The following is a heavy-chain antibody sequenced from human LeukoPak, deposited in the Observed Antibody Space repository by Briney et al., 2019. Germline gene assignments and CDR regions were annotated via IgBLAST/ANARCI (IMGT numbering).Heavy chain of an antibody. V-gene: IGHV4-4*07. J-gene: IGHJ5*02. Sequence: SETLSLTCTVSAGSISGYYWSWIRQPAGKGLEWIGRIYTSGSTNYNPSLKSRVTISVDKSKNQFSLKLSSVTAADTAVYYCARGLVGTTGEQNWFDPWGQGTLVTVSS. D-gene: IGHD1-26*01. CDR1: AGSISGYY. CDR3: ARGLVGTTGEQNWFDP. CDR2: IYTSGST.